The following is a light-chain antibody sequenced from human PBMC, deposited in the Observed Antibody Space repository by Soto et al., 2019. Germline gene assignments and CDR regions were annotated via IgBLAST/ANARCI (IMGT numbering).Light chain of an antibody. Sequence: DIQMTQSRSSLSASVGDRVTITCRDSQTISSWLAWYQQKPGKAPKLLIYAASTLQTGVPSRFSGSGSGTDFTLTISSLQPEDFATYYCQQSSSPLWGTRGQGTKVDIK. J-gene: IGKJ1*01. V-gene: IGKV1-39*01. CDR3: QQSSSPLWGT. CDR1: QTISSW. CDR2: AAS.